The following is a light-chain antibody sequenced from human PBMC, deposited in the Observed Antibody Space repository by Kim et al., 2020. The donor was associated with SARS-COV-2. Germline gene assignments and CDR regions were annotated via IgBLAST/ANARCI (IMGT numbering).Light chain of an antibody. J-gene: IGLJ1*01. CDR1: SSNMGAGYD. CDR3: QSYDSSLSALYV. CDR2: DNS. Sequence: TITCTGSSSNMGAGYDVHWYQQLPGTAPKLLIYDNSNRPSGVPDRCSGSKSGTSASLAITGLQAEDEADYYCQSYDSSLSALYVFGTGTKVTVL. V-gene: IGLV1-40*01.